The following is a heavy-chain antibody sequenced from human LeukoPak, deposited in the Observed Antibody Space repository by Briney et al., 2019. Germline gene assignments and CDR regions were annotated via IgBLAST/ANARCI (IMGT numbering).Heavy chain of an antibody. Sequence: SEALSLTCTVSGGSISTSNYYWGWIRQPPGKGLEWIGNIFYSGSTYYSPSLRSRVTISLDTSRNQFSLKLNSVTAADTAVYYCAKSNGYGLVDIWGKGTMVTVSS. CDR3: AKSNGYGLVDI. V-gene: IGHV4-39*07. D-gene: IGHD3-10*01. CDR1: GGSISTSNYY. J-gene: IGHJ3*02. CDR2: IFYSGST.